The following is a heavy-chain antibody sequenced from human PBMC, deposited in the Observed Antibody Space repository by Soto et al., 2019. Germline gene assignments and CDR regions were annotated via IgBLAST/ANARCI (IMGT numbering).Heavy chain of an antibody. Sequence: PGGSLRLSCAASGFTFSSYGMHWVRQAPGKGLEWVAVIWYDGSNKYYADSVKGRFTISRDNSKNTLYLQMNSLRAEDTAVYYCARDGFCSGGSGYTVPVFDYWGQGPLVTVSS. J-gene: IGHJ4*02. CDR1: GFTFSSYG. CDR3: ARDGFCSGGSGYTVPVFDY. D-gene: IGHD2-15*01. V-gene: IGHV3-33*01. CDR2: IWYDGSNK.